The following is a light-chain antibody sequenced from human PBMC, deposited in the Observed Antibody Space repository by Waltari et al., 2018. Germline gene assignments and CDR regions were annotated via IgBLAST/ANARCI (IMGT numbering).Light chain of an antibody. V-gene: IGLV2-14*03. CDR2: DVI. CDR1: RSDVGGYNY. Sequence: QSALTQPASVSGSPGQSIPISCTGPRSDVGGYNYVSWYQQHPGKAPKLMILDVINLPSGVSNRFSGSKSGNTASLTISGLQAEDEADYYCSSYISSSTLELFGGGTSLTVL. CDR3: SSYISSSTLEL. J-gene: IGLJ2*01.